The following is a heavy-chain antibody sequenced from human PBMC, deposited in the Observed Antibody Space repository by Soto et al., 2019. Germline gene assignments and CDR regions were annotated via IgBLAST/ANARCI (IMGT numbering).Heavy chain of an antibody. CDR3: AKGFGMVATVKLDY. V-gene: IGHV3-23*01. J-gene: IGHJ4*02. CDR1: GFTFSSYA. Sequence: EVQLLESGGGLVQPGGSLRLSCAASGFTFSSYAMTWVRQAPGKGLEWVSVISGSGGSTLYADSVKGRFSISRDNSKNTVYLQMNRLSAEDKAVYYWAKGFGMVATVKLDYWGQGTLVTVSS. D-gene: IGHD5-12*01. CDR2: ISGSGGST.